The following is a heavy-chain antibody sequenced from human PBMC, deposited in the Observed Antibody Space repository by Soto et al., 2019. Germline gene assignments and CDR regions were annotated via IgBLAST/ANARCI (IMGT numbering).Heavy chain of an antibody. V-gene: IGHV3-23*01. J-gene: IGHJ1*01. D-gene: IGHD3-9*01. CDR1: GFTFSSYA. CDR3: AKDVHYDIVTGIEYFHH. Sequence: EVQLLESGGGLVQPGGSLRLSCAASGFTFSSYAMSWVRRAPGKGLEWGSAISGSARSTKYADSVKGRFTISRDNSKNTLFLQMSSLRAEDTAVYYCAKDVHYDIVTGIEYFHHWAQGTLVTVSS. CDR2: ISGSARST.